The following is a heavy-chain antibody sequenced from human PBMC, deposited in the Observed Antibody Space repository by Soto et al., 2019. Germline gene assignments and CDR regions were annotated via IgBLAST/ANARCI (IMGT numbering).Heavy chain of an antibody. D-gene: IGHD2-2*01. Sequence: PGESLKISCKGSGYSFSTYWIGWVRQMPGKGLEWMGIIYPGDSDTRQSPSFQGQVTISADKSISTTYLQWSSLKASDTAIYYCARRQYQLTTAFDIWGQGTMVTVSS. J-gene: IGHJ3*02. CDR2: IYPGDSDT. V-gene: IGHV5-51*01. CDR1: GYSFSTYW. CDR3: ARRQYQLTTAFDI.